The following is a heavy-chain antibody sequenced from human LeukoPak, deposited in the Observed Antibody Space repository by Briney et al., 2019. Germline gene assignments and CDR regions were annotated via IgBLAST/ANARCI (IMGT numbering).Heavy chain of an antibody. V-gene: IGHV4-34*01. CDR2: INHSGST. D-gene: IGHD6-19*01. CDR3: ARHLDPSSGWLGYPFDY. J-gene: IGHJ4*02. CDR1: GGSFSGYY. Sequence: PSETLSLTCAVYGGSFSGYYWSWIRQPPGKGLEWIGEINHSGSTNYNPSLKSRVTISVDTSKNQFSLKLSSVTAADTAVYYCARHLDPSSGWLGYPFDYWGQGTLVTVSS.